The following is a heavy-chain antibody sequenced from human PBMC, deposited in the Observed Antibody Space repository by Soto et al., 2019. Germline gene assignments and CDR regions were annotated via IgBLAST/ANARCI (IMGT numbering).Heavy chain of an antibody. CDR2: ISGSGGST. CDR1: GFTFSSYA. J-gene: IGHJ4*02. V-gene: IGHV3-23*01. Sequence: PGGSLRLSCAASGFTFSSYAMSWVRQAPGKGLEWVSGISGSGGSTYYADSVKGRFSISRDNSKKTLYMRMNSLRAEDTAVYYCAKDSHIVVVTATYYFDYWGQGTLVTVSS. CDR3: AKDSHIVVVTATYYFDY. D-gene: IGHD2-21*02.